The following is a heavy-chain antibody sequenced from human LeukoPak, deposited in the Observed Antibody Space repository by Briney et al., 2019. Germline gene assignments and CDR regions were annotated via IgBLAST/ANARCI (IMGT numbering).Heavy chain of an antibody. J-gene: IGHJ3*02. Sequence: GGSLRLFCAASGFTLSSCCVSCVPEAPGRGLGWVANIKQHGSEKHYADSVKGGVTNSRDNAQNSLYLQINSRGAEDTAVYYCAGSSWWELRGPAFDIWGQGTMVTVSS. D-gene: IGHD1-26*01. V-gene: IGHV3-7*01. CDR3: AGSSWWELRGPAFDI. CDR2: IKQHGSEK. CDR1: GFTLSSCC.